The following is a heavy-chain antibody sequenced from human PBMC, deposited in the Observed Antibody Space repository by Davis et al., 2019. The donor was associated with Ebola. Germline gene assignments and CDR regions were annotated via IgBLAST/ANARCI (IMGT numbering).Heavy chain of an antibody. Sequence: LRLSCAISGDSVSRKSGAWNWIRQSPSRGLEWLGRTYYRSKWYNDYAVSVKSRITINADTSKNQFSLQLNSVTPEDTAVYYCAREAVALVGTPFDYWGQGTLVIVSS. CDR2: TYYRSKWYN. J-gene: IGHJ4*02. CDR3: AREAVALVGTPFDY. CDR1: GDSVSRKSGA. D-gene: IGHD6-19*01. V-gene: IGHV6-1*01.